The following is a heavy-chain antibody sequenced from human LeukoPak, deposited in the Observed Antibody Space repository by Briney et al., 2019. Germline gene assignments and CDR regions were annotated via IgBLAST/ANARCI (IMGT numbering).Heavy chain of an antibody. CDR1: GFTLSSYE. CDR2: ISSSSSTK. CDR3: ARGGRPYYYDSSVTNWFDP. Sequence: GGSLRLSCAASGFTLSSYEMSWVRQAPGKGLEWISYISSSSSTKNYAASVKGRFTISRDNAKNTLYLQMNSLRAEDTAVYYCARGGRPYYYDSSVTNWFDPWGQGTLVAVSS. D-gene: IGHD3-22*01. J-gene: IGHJ5*02. V-gene: IGHV3-48*03.